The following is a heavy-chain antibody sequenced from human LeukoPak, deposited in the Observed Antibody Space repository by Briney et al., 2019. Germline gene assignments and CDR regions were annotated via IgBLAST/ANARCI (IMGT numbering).Heavy chain of an antibody. CDR2: ISSSGNT. V-gene: IGHV4-59*01. Sequence: SETLSLTCTVSGASISGYFWSWLRQPPRKGLEWIGYISSSGNTNYNPSLKSRVTISVDTSKNRFSLKLSSVTAADTAVYYCAAYSRGWRDGMDVWGQGTTVIVSS. CDR1: GASISGYF. D-gene: IGHD6-19*01. CDR3: AAYSRGWRDGMDV. J-gene: IGHJ6*01.